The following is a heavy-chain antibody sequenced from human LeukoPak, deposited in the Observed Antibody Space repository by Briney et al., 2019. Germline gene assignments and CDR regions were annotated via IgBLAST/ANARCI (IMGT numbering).Heavy chain of an antibody. J-gene: IGHJ4*02. V-gene: IGHV4-34*01. D-gene: IGHD5-18*01. CDR1: GGSFSGYY. Sequence: SETLSLTCAVYGGSFSGYYWSWIRQPPGKGLEWIGEINHSGSTNYNPSLKSRVTISVDTSKNQFSLKPSSVTAADTAVYYCARGGYSYGIRFDYWGQGTLVTVSS. CDR3: ARGGYSYGIRFDY. CDR2: INHSGST.